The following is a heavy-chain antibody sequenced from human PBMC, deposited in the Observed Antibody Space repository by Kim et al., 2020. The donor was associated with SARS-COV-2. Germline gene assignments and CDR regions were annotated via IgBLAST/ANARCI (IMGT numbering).Heavy chain of an antibody. CDR2: A. D-gene: IGHD5-18*01. J-gene: IGHJ4*02. V-gene: IGHV1-69*01. CDR3: ARDDGQLNFDY. Sequence: ANYAQKFQGRVTITADESTSTAYMELSSLRSEDTAVYYCARDDGQLNFDYWGQGTLVTVSS.